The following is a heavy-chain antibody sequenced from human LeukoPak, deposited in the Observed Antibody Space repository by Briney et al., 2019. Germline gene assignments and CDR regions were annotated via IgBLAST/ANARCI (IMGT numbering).Heavy chain of an antibody. CDR1: GYTFTEYN. Sequence: ASVKVSCKASGYTFTEYNFSWVRQVPGQGLEWLGWISGYNGHTKYAQKMQGRVTMTRDKSTSTVYMELRSLISDDTAIYYCARENDYDDYGGAFDIWGQGTMVTVSS. CDR2: ISGYNGHT. D-gene: IGHD4-17*01. CDR3: ARENDYDDYGGAFDI. V-gene: IGHV1-18*01. J-gene: IGHJ3*02.